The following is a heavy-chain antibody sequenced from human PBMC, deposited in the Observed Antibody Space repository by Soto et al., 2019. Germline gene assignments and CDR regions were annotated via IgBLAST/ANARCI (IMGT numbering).Heavy chain of an antibody. V-gene: IGHV3-15*07. CDR3: TTSGNPNIVDH. J-gene: IGHJ4*02. CDR1: GFSFSKAW. CDR2: IRSRSGTT. Sequence: EVQLVESGGGLVKPGGSLRLSCAASGFSFSKAWMNWVRQAPGKGLEWVGRIRSRSGTTDYAAPVKGRFTISRDESKYTLYLQMNSLKVEDTAVYFCTTSGNPNIVDHWGQGTLVIVSS.